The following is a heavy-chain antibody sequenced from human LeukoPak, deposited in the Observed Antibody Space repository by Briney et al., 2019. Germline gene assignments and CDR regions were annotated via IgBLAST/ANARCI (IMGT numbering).Heavy chain of an antibody. V-gene: IGHV3-21*01. Sequence: GGSLRLSCAATGITFSSYSMNWVRQAPGKGLEWVSSISSSSSYIYYADSVKGRFTISRDNAKNSLYLQMNSLRAEDTAVYYCARDQVVGASSPYYFDYWGQGTLVTVSS. D-gene: IGHD1-26*01. CDR2: ISSSSSYI. J-gene: IGHJ4*02. CDR1: GITFSSYS. CDR3: ARDQVVGASSPYYFDY.